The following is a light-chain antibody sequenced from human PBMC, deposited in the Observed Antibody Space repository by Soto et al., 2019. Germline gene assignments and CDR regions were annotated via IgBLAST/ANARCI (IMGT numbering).Light chain of an antibody. J-gene: IGKJ2*01. V-gene: IGKV1-5*01. CDR2: DAS. Sequence: DIQMTQSPSTLSASVGDRVTITCRASQSIGSSLAWYKHKPEKAPKLMMYDASNLESGIQSSFSGSGSGTDFNITITSLQTDACATYYCLQYYSYLYTFGQGTKLEI. CDR3: LQYYSYLYT. CDR1: QSIGSS.